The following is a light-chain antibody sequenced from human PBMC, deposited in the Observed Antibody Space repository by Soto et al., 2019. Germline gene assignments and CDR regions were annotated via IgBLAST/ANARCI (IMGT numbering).Light chain of an antibody. V-gene: IGLV2-14*01. CDR1: SSDVGAYNY. CDR3: SSYEVSGTLV. CDR2: DVS. J-gene: IGLJ2*01. Sequence: QSALTQPASVSGSPGQSITISCTGTSSDVGAYNYVSWYQQHPGKAPKVMIYDVSNRPSGVSNRFSGSKSGNTASLTISGLQAEDEADYYCSSYEVSGTLVFGGGTKVTVL.